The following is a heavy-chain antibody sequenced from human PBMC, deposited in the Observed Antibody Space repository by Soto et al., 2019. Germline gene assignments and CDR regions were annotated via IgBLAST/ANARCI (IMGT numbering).Heavy chain of an antibody. CDR1: GFTFSNYA. CDR2: ISGSGIST. V-gene: IGHV3-23*01. CDR3: AKTTMRTVIVDAFDI. J-gene: IGHJ3*02. Sequence: EVQLLESGGGLVQPGGSLRLSCAASGFTFSNYAMSWVRQAPGKGLEWVSAISGSGISTFYADSVKGRFTISRDNSKNTLYLLMTSLRAEDTAVYYCAKTTMRTVIVDAFDIWGQGTKVTVSS. D-gene: IGHD3-22*01.